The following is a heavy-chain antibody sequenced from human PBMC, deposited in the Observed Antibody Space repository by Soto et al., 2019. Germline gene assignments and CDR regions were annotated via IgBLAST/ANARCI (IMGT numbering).Heavy chain of an antibody. J-gene: IGHJ4*02. CDR3: ARTPGGSSGYYVDY. CDR2: ISYDGSNK. CDR1: GFTFSSYA. V-gene: IGHV3-30-3*01. Sequence: GGSLRLSCAASGFTFSSYAMHWVRQAPGKGLEWVAVISYDGSNKYYADSVKGRFTISRDNSKNTLYLQMNSLRAEDTAVYYCARTPGGSSGYYVDYWGQGTLVTVSS. D-gene: IGHD3-22*01.